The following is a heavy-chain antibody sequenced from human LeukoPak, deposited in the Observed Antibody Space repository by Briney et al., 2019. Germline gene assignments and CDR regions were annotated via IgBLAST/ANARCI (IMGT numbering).Heavy chain of an antibody. CDR2: ISAYNGNT. CDR1: GYTFTSYG. J-gene: IGHJ4*02. V-gene: IGHV1-18*01. CDR3: ARDRESGSYYPKPCDY. Sequence: ASVKVSCKASGYTFTSYGISWVRQAPGQGLEWMGWISAYNGNTNYAQKLQGRVTMTTDTSTSTAYMELRSLRSADTAVYYCARDRESGSYYPKPCDYWGQGTLVTVSS. D-gene: IGHD1-26*01.